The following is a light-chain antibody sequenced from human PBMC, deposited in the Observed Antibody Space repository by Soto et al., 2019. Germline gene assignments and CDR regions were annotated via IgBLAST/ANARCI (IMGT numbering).Light chain of an antibody. CDR3: SSYTSRSTLV. CDR1: NNDVGAYNH. CDR2: EVS. V-gene: IGLV2-14*01. J-gene: IGLJ1*01. Sequence: QSALTQPASVSGSPGQSITISCTGTNNDVGAYNHVSWYQQHPGKAPKLIIYEVSNRPSGVSDRFSGSKSDDTASLTISGLHAEDEADYYCSSYTSRSTLVFGTGTKLTVL.